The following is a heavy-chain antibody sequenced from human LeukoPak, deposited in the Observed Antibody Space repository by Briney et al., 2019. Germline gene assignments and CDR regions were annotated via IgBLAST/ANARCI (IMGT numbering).Heavy chain of an antibody. Sequence: GGSLTLSCAASGFTFSYHWMTWVRQAPGKGLEWVANIKNDGAVKNYVDSVKGRFTISRDNAKNSLYLQMNSLRAEDTAVYYCAKAYFDYWGQGTLVTVSS. CDR1: GFTFSYHW. J-gene: IGHJ4*02. CDR2: IKNDGAVK. CDR3: AKAYFDY. V-gene: IGHV3-7*03.